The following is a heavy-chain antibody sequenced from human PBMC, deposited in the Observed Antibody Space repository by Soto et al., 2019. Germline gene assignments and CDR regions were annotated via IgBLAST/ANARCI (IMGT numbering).Heavy chain of an antibody. V-gene: IGHV4-61*01. J-gene: IGHJ6*02. Sequence: SETLSLTCTVSGGSVSSGSYYWSWIRQPPGKGLEWIGYIYYSGSTNYNPSLKSRVTISVDTSKNQFSLKLGSVTAADTAVYYCARDRSDTAMVIYYYGMDVWGQGTTVTVSS. CDR1: GGSVSSGSYY. CDR3: ARDRSDTAMVIYYYGMDV. CDR2: IYYSGST. D-gene: IGHD5-18*01.